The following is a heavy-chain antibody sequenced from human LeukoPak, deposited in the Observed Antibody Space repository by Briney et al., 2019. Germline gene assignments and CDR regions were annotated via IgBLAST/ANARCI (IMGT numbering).Heavy chain of an antibody. V-gene: IGHV4-59*01. CDR1: GGSISSYY. Sequence: PSETLSLTCTVSGGSISSYYWSWIRQPPGKGLEWIGYIYYSGSTNYNPSLKSRVTISVDTSKNQFSLKLSSVTAADTAVYYCARDDNSAFDTWGQGTMVTVSS. CDR2: IYYSGST. J-gene: IGHJ3*02. D-gene: IGHD1-1*01. CDR3: ARDDNSAFDT.